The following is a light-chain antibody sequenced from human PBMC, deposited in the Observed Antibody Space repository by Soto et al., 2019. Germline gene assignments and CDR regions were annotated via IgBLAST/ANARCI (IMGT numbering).Light chain of an antibody. CDR3: QQCGSSPIT. J-gene: IGKJ4*01. CDR2: GAS. V-gene: IGKV3-20*01. CDR1: QSVSSSY. Sequence: EIVLTQSPGTLSLSPGERATLSCRASQSVSSSYLAWYQQKPGQAPRLLIYGASSRATGIPDRFSGSGSGTDFTLTIRSLETEDFAGCSCQQCGSSPITFGGGTTVQIK.